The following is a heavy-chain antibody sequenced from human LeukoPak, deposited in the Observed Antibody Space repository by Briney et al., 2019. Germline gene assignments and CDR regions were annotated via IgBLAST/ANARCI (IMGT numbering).Heavy chain of an antibody. Sequence: GGSLRLSCAASGFTFSSYWMSWVRQAPGKGLEWVSVIYSGGSTYYADSVKGRFTISRDNSKNTLYLQMNSLRAEDTAVYYCARDLGVEIAFDIWGQGTMVTVSS. D-gene: IGHD3-16*01. V-gene: IGHV3-66*01. CDR2: IYSGGST. CDR3: ARDLGVEIAFDI. CDR1: GFTFSSYW. J-gene: IGHJ3*02.